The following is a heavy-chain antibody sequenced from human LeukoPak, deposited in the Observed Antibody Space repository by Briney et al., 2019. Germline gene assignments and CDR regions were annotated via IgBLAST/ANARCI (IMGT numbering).Heavy chain of an antibody. Sequence: KPSETLSLTCTVSGGSVSSGSYYWSWIRQPPGKGLEWIGYTYYSGSTNYNPSLKSRVTISVDTSKNQFSLKLSSVTAADTAVYYCARGGYGEYYYDSSGYYLFDYWGQGTLVTVSS. CDR3: ARGGYGEYYYDSSGYYLFDY. CDR2: TYYSGST. D-gene: IGHD3-22*01. J-gene: IGHJ4*02. CDR1: GGSVSSGSYY. V-gene: IGHV4-61*01.